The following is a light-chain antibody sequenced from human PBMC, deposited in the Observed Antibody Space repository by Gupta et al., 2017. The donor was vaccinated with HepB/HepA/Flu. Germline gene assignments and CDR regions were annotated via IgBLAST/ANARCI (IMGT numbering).Light chain of an antibody. CDR3: HQEGSSPLT. V-gene: IGKV3D-20*01. Sequence: EIVLTQSPATLSLSPGERATLSCGASESVRSRYLAWYQQKPGRAPRLLMYDASKSSTGIPDRFSGSGSGTDFTLTIIRLVPEDFAVYYCHQEGSSPLTFGGGTKVEIK. J-gene: IGKJ4*02. CDR2: DAS. CDR1: ESVRSRY.